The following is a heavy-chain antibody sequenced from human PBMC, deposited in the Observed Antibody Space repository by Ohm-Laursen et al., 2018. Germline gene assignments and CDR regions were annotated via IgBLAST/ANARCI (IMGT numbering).Heavy chain of an antibody. V-gene: IGHV3-66*01. CDR1: GFTVSSNY. CDR3: ARGPPSDY. CDR2: IYSGGST. J-gene: IGHJ4*02. Sequence: SLRPSCTAPGFTVSSNYMSWVRQAPGKGLEWVSVIYSGGSTYYADSVKGRFTISRDNSKNTLYLQMNSLRAEDTAVYYCARGPPSDYWGQGTLVTVSS.